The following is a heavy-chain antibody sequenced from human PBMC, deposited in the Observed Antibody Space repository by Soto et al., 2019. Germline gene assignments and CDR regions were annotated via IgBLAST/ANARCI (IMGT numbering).Heavy chain of an antibody. V-gene: IGHV1-18*04. CDR1: GYMFTTYG. CDR2: ISAYNGNK. J-gene: IGHJ4*02. CDR3: PRTGGGMAARPLEY. Sequence: QVQLVQSGGEVKKPGASVEVSCRTSGYMFTTYGMSWVRQAPGQGLEWMAWISAYNGNKKYAQKFQGRVTMTTDTSTSTVSMELPNLTSDDTGPYFCPRTGGGMAARPLEYWGQGTLVTVSS. D-gene: IGHD6-6*01.